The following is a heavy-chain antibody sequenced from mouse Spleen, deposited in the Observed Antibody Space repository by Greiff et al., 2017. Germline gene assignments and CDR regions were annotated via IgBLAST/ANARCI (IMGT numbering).Heavy chain of an antibody. Sequence: GQRVESGGGLVKPGGSLKLSCAASGFTFSSYAMSWVRQTPEKRLEWVASISSGGSTYYPDSVKGRFTISRDNARNILYLQMSSLRSEDTAMYYCARVYYYGTDYWGQGTTLTVSS. CDR2: ISSGGST. CDR1: GFTFSSYA. D-gene: IGHD1-1*01. J-gene: IGHJ2*01. V-gene: IGHV5-6-5*01. CDR3: ARVYYYGTDY.